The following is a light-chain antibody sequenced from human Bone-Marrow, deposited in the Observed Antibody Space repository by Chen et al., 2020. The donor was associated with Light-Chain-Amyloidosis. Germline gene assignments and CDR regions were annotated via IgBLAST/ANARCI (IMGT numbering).Light chain of an antibody. CDR3: QSADSSGTYEVI. CDR2: RDT. V-gene: IGLV3-25*03. CDR1: DLPTKY. J-gene: IGLJ2*01. Sequence: SYDLQPPPSLSVSAGQTAKLPGSGDDLPTKYAYWYQQKPGQAPVLVIHRDTERPSGIAERFSGSSSGTTATLTISGVQAEDEADYHCQSADSSGTYEVIFGEGTKLTVL.